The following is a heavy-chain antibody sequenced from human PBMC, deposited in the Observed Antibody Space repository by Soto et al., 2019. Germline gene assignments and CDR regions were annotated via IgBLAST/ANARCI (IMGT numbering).Heavy chain of an antibody. D-gene: IGHD2-2*01. Sequence: LSLTCTVSGGSISSGGYYWSWIRQHPGKGLEWIGYIYYSGSTYYNPSLKSRVTISVDTSKNQFSLKLSSVTAADTAVYYCARDGSHCSSTSCSYYFDHWGQGTLVTVSS. CDR3: ARDGSHCSSTSCSYYFDH. CDR1: GGSISSGGYY. V-gene: IGHV4-31*03. CDR2: IYYSGST. J-gene: IGHJ4*02.